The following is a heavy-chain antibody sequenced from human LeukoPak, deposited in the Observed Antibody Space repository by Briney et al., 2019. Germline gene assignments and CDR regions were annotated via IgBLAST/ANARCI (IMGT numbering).Heavy chain of an antibody. D-gene: IGHD6-6*01. CDR1: GYTFTSYD. J-gene: IGHJ4*02. V-gene: IGHV1-8*03. CDR3: ARGSPYSSSPLGY. CDR2: LNPNSGNT. Sequence: ASVKVSCKASGYTFTSYDINWVRQATGQGLEWMGWLNPNSGNTGYAQKFQGRVTITRNTSISTAYMELSSLRSEDTAVYYCARGSPYSSSPLGYWGQGTLVTVSS.